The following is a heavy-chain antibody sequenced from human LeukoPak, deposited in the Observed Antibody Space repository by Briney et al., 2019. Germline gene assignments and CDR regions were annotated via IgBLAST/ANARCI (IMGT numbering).Heavy chain of an antibody. CDR3: ARLRSPGGIAARRRGPYYYYMDV. CDR2: INHSGST. V-gene: IGHV4-34*01. D-gene: IGHD6-6*01. J-gene: IGHJ6*03. CDR1: GGSFSGYY. Sequence: SETLSLTCAVYGGSFSGYYWSWIRQPPGKGLEWIGEINHSGSTNYNPSLKSRVTISVDTSKDQFSLKLSSVTAADTAVYYCARLRSPGGIAARRRGPYYYYMDVWGKGTTVTVSS.